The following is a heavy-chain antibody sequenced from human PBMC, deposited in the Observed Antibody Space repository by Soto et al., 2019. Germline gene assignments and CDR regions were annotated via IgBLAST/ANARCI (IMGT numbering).Heavy chain of an antibody. D-gene: IGHD2-15*01. CDR2: IYYSGST. Sequence: SETLSLTCSVSGVTMSYGGYSWSWIRQSPVKGLEWIGYIYYSGSTNYNPSLKSRVTISVDTSKNQFSLKLSSVTAADTAVYYCARGGFCSGGSCYLSKSYYYYGMDVWGQGTTVTVSS. CDR3: ARGGFCSGGSCYLSKSYYYYGMDV. CDR1: GVTMSYGGYS. J-gene: IGHJ6*02. V-gene: IGHV4-61*08.